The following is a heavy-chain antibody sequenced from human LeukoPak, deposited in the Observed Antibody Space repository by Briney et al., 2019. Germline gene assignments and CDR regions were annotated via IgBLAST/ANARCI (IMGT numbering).Heavy chain of an antibody. CDR3: ARGRTGIAAAGKVLDY. CDR2: INPNSGGT. V-gene: IGHV1-2*02. D-gene: IGHD6-13*01. Sequence: GASVKVSCKASGGTFSSYAISWVRQAPGQGLEWMGWINPNSGGTNYAQKFQGRVTMTRDMSISTAYMELSRLRSDDTAVYYCARGRTGIAAAGKVLDYWGQGTLVTVSS. J-gene: IGHJ4*02. CDR1: GGTFSSYA.